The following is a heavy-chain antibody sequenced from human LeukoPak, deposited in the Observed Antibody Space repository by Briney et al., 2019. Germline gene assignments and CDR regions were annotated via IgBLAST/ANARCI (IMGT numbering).Heavy chain of an antibody. J-gene: IGHJ4*02. Sequence: SETLSLTCTVSGGSISSSSYYWGWIRQPPGKGLEWIGSIYYSGNTYYSPSLKSRLTISVDTSKNQFSLKLSSVTAADTAVYYCATVRIGEIDYWGQGTLVTVSS. CDR1: GGSISSSSYY. CDR2: IYYSGNT. V-gene: IGHV4-39*07. D-gene: IGHD3-3*01. CDR3: ATVRIGEIDY.